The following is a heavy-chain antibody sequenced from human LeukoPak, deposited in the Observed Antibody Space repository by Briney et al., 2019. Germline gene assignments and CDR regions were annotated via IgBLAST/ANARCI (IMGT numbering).Heavy chain of an antibody. CDR1: GFTVSSNY. Sequence: GGSLRLSCAASGFTVSSNYMSWVRQAPGKGLEWVSSIGSSNTHIYYADSVKGRFTISRDNANNSLYLQMNSLRTDDTAVYYCARVFGLAGMDVWGQGTTVTVSS. CDR3: ARVFGLAGMDV. J-gene: IGHJ6*02. CDR2: IGSSNTHI. D-gene: IGHD3/OR15-3a*01. V-gene: IGHV3-21*01.